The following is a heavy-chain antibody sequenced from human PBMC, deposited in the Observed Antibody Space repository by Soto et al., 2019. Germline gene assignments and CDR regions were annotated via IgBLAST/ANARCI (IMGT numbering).Heavy chain of an antibody. Sequence: SETLSLTCTVSGGSITNYYWSWIRHPPGKGLEWIGYIHHSGGANYNPSLKSRVSISLDTSKNQLSLKLNSVTAVDTAVFYCARVMVIAAAGYLFDYWGQGTLVTVSS. J-gene: IGHJ4*02. CDR2: IHHSGGA. CDR1: GGSITNYY. CDR3: ARVMVIAAAGYLFDY. D-gene: IGHD6-13*01. V-gene: IGHV4-59*01.